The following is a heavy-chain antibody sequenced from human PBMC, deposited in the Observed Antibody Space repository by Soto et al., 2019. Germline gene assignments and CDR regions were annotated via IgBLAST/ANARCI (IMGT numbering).Heavy chain of an antibody. D-gene: IGHD2-21*02. CDR2: IIPIFGTA. CDR3: ASSRVVTRGYYYYGMDV. J-gene: IGHJ6*02. CDR1: GGTFSSYA. Sequence: GASVKVSCKASGGTFSSYAISWVRQAPGQGLEWMGGIIPIFGTANYAQKFQGRVTITADESTSTAYMELSSLRSEDTAVYYCASSRVVTRGYYYYGMDVWGQGTTVTVS. V-gene: IGHV1-69*13.